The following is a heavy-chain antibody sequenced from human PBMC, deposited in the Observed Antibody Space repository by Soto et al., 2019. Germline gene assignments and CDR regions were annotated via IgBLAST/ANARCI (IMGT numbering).Heavy chain of an antibody. CDR3: ARNYYDSSGYYYLWYFDL. Sequence: ASVKVSCKASGYTFTSYAMHWARQAPGQRLEWMGWVNAGNGNTKYSQKFQGRVTITRDTSASTAYMELSSLRSEDTAVYYCARNYYDSSGYYYLWYFDLWGRGTLVTVSS. V-gene: IGHV1-3*01. CDR2: VNAGNGNT. J-gene: IGHJ2*01. CDR1: GYTFTSYA. D-gene: IGHD3-22*01.